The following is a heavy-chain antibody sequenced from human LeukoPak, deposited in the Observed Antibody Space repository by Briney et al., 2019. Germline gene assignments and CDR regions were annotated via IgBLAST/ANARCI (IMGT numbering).Heavy chain of an antibody. CDR2: ISYDGSNK. D-gene: IGHD6-19*01. V-gene: IGHV3-30*18. CDR1: GFTFSSYG. J-gene: IGHJ4*02. Sequence: GGSLRLSCAASGFTFSSYGMHWVRQAPGKGLEWVAVISYDGSNKYYADSVKGRFTISRDNSKNTLYLQMNSLRAEDTAVYYCAKDLSSGWYGYWGQGILVTVSS. CDR3: AKDLSSGWYGY.